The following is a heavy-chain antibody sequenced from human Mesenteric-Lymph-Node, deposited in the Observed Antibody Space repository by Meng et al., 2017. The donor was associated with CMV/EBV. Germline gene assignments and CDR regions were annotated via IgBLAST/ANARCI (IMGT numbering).Heavy chain of an antibody. D-gene: IGHD3-22*01. CDR3: ARAIAVVVGGLHYHYGMDV. V-gene: IGHV4-39*07. Sequence: GSLRLSCTVSGGSVDSSSYYWGWIRQPPGKGLEWIGNVYYSGSTYYTPSLKSRVTMSVDTSKNQFSLKLSSVTAADTAVYYCARAIAVVVGGLHYHYGMDVWGQGTTVTVSS. CDR1: GGSVDSSSYY. J-gene: IGHJ6*02. CDR2: VYYSGST.